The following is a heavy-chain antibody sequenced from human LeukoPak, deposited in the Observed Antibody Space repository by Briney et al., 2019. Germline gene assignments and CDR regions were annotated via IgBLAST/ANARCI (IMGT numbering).Heavy chain of an antibody. CDR3: AKGFQYSGYDYFDS. CDR2: ILYDGSNK. J-gene: IGHJ4*02. V-gene: IGHV3-30*18. Sequence: PGRSLRLSCAASGFTFSNYGIHWVRQAPGKGREWVAVILYDGSNKYYADSVQGRFTLSRDNSNNTVYLQMNGLRGEDTAVYYCAKGFQYSGYDYFDSWGQGTLVTVSS. CDR1: GFTFSNYG. D-gene: IGHD5-12*01.